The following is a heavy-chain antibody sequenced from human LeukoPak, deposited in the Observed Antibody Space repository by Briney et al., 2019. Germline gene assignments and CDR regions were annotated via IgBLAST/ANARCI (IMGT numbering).Heavy chain of an antibody. CDR2: TSFDESNK. J-gene: IGHJ4*02. V-gene: IGHV3-30-3*01. Sequence: GGSLRLSCAASGFTFSSYAMHWVRQAPGKGLEWVAFTSFDESNKLYADSVEGRFTISRDNSKNTLFLQMHNLRVDDTAMYYCAVVAGRFPPNYWGQGTLVTVSS. CDR3: AVVAGRFPPNY. CDR1: GFTFSSYA. D-gene: IGHD6-19*01.